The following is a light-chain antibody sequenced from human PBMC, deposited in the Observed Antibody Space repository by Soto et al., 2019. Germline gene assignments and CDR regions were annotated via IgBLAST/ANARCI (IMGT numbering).Light chain of an antibody. CDR3: CSFTSSNTHV. Sequence: QSALTQSPSVSEAPRQSVTISCSGSSSNIGNNAVNWYQQFPGKSPKLLIYSNNMLPSGVSDRFSGSKSGTSASLAISGLQSEDEADYYCCSFTSSNTHVFGTGTKLTVL. V-gene: IGLV1-36*01. J-gene: IGLJ1*01. CDR2: SNN. CDR1: SSNIGNNA.